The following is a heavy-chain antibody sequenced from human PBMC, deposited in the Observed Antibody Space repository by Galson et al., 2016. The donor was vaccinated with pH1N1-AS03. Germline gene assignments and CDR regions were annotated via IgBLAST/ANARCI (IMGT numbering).Heavy chain of an antibody. CDR3: AGDEGFANGINV. Sequence: SLRLSCAETGFTVSSGYHMSWVRQAPGKGLEWVSVIHPGGDTYNADSVKGRFTISRDNFENMVYLQMNSLRPEDTAVYYCAGDEGFANGINVWGQGTTVTVSS. V-gene: IGHV3-66*02. CDR1: GFTVSSGY. J-gene: IGHJ6*02. CDR2: IHPGGDT. D-gene: IGHD3-3*01.